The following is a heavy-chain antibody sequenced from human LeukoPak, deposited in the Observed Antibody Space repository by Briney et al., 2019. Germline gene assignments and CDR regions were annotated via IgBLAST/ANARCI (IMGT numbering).Heavy chain of an antibody. CDR2: ISSSGSGSTI. D-gene: IGHD3-3*01. Sequence: GSLRLSCAASGFTFSDYYMNWIRQAPGKGLEWISYISSSGSGSTIYYAGSVKGRFTISRDNAKNSLYLQMNSLRAEDTALYYCARTIFGVVNDYYYMDVWGKGTTVTVSS. V-gene: IGHV3-11*01. J-gene: IGHJ6*03. CDR1: GFTFSDYY. CDR3: ARTIFGVVNDYYYMDV.